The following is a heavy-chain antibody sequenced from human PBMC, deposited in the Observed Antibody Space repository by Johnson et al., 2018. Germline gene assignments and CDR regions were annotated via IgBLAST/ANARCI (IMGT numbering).Heavy chain of an antibody. Sequence: VQLQESGGGLVQPGGSLRLSCATSGLPSAMSWVRQAAWKGLEWVSAINGRADGTYYADSVKGRFTISRDRSKNTLYLQMDRLRAEDTAVYYCVKDGGVAVALRYTDVWGKGTPVTVSS. V-gene: IGHV3-23*01. J-gene: IGHJ6*03. CDR3: VKDGGVAVALRYTDV. CDR1: GLPSA. CDR2: INGRADGT. D-gene: IGHD3-16*01.